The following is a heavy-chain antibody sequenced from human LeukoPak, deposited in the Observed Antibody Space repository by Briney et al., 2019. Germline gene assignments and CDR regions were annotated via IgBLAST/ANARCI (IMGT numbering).Heavy chain of an antibody. V-gene: IGHV3-30*18. CDR3: AKDGGNWYDSEGNHLMRSYMDV. Sequence: PWGSLRLSCVTSGFTFSNYGMHWGRQLPGKGLEGGAVILYDSEGDYHVDSVKGRFTIYRDNSKNTLYLQMNSLRVEDTAVYYCAKDGGNWYDSEGNHLMRSYMDVWGKGTTVTVSS. CDR1: GFTFSNYG. J-gene: IGHJ6*03. CDR2: ILYDSEGD. D-gene: IGHD3-16*01.